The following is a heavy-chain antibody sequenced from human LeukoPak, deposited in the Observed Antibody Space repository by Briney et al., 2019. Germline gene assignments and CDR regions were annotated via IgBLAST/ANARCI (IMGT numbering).Heavy chain of an antibody. CDR2: IYYSGST. Sequence: NPSETLSLTCTVSGGSISSGGYYWSWIRQPPGKGLEWIGYIYYSGSTNYNPSLKSRVTISVDTSKNQFSLKLSSVTAADTAVYYCARGGSYYDYYYYYYMDVWGKGTTVTVSS. CDR3: ARGGSYYDYYYYYYMDV. J-gene: IGHJ6*03. V-gene: IGHV4-61*08. D-gene: IGHD1-26*01. CDR1: GGSISSGGYY.